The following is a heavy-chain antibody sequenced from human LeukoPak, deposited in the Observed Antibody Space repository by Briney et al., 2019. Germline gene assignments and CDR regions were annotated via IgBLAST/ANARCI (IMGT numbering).Heavy chain of an antibody. J-gene: IGHJ4*02. CDR2: INSDGSST. V-gene: IGHV3-74*01. Sequence: GGSLRLSWAAAGFTFSSYWMHWVRQAPGKGLVWVSRINSDGSSTSYADSVKGRFTISRDNAKNTLYLQMNSLRAEDTAVYYCASGYRYFDYWGQGTLVTVSS. CDR3: ASGYRYFDY. CDR1: GFTFSSYW. D-gene: IGHD2-2*03.